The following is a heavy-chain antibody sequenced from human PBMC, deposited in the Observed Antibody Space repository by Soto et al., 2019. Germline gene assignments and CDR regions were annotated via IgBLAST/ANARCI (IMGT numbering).Heavy chain of an antibody. CDR2: IWYDGSNK. V-gene: IGHV3-33*01. D-gene: IGHD2-15*01. CDR1: GFTFSSYG. CDR3: ARDLCSGGSCYSMYYYYYYGMDV. Sequence: GGSLRLSCAASGFTFSSYGMHWVRQAPGKGLEWVAVIWYDGSNKYYADSVKGRFTISRDNSKNTLYLQMNSLRAEDTAVYYCARDLCSGGSCYSMYYYYYYGMDVWGQGTTVTVSS. J-gene: IGHJ6*02.